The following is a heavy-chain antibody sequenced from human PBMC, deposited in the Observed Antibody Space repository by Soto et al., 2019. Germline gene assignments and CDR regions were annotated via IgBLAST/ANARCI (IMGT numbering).Heavy chain of an antibody. D-gene: IGHD3-3*01. Sequence: SETLSLTCTVSGASISSYYWSWIRQPPGKGLEWIGYIYYSGSTNYNPSLKSRVTISVDTSKNQFSLKLSSVTAADTAVYYCARVEPIYRGYYDFWSGPPPGYHYWGQGTLVTVSS. J-gene: IGHJ4*02. CDR2: IYYSGST. CDR3: ARVEPIYRGYYDFWSGPPPGYHY. CDR1: GASISSYY. V-gene: IGHV4-59*01.